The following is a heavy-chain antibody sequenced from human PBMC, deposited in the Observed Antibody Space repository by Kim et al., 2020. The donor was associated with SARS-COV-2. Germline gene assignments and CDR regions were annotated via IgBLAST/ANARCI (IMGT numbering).Heavy chain of an antibody. CDR1: GYTFTGYY. CDR2: INPNSGGT. Sequence: ASVKVSCKPSGYTFTGYYMHWARQAPGQGLEWMGWINPNSGGTNYAQKFQGWVTMTRDTSISTAYMELSRLRSDDTAVYYCARAAREGVWSWAYLAVAGPSHFDYWGQGTLVTVSS. V-gene: IGHV1-2*04. J-gene: IGHJ4*02. CDR3: ARAAREGVWSWAYLAVAGPSHFDY. D-gene: IGHD6-19*01.